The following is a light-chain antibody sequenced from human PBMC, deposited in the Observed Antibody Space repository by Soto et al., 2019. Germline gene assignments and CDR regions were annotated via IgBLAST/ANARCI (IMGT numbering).Light chain of an antibody. CDR2: DTS. Sequence: EVVMTQSPATLSVSPGERATLSCRASRGIGSTLAWYQQKPGQTPRLLIYDTSTRATGVPGRFIGSRSGTDFTLTITSLESEDFVIYYCQHYITWPLAFGRGTRVENK. CDR1: RGIGST. J-gene: IGKJ4*01. CDR3: QHYITWPLA. V-gene: IGKV3-15*01.